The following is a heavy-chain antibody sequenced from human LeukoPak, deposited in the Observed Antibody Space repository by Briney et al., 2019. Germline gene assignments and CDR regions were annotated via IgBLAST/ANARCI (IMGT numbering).Heavy chain of an antibody. D-gene: IGHD2-15*01. CDR3: ARDQRYCSGGSCYDLDY. CDR2: IWYDGSNK. J-gene: IGHJ4*02. CDR1: GFTFSSYC. Sequence: GGSLRLSCAASGFTFSSYCMHWVRQAPGKGLEWVAVIWYDGSNKYYADSVKGRFTIFRDNSKNTLYLQMNSLRADDTAVYYCARDQRYCSGGSCYDLDYGGQGTLVTVPS. V-gene: IGHV3-33*01.